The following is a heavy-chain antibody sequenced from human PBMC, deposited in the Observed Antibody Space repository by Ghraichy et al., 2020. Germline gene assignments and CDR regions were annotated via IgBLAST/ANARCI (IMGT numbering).Heavy chain of an antibody. Sequence: SETLSLTCTVSGGSISSGGYYWSWIRQHPGKGLEWIGYIYYSGSTYYNPSLKSRVTISVDTSKNQFSLKLSSVTAADTAVYYCARDNRRRLDYWGQGTLVTVSS. V-gene: IGHV4-31*03. CDR3: ARDNRRRLDY. D-gene: IGHD1-14*01. CDR1: GGSISSGGYY. J-gene: IGHJ4*02. CDR2: IYYSGST.